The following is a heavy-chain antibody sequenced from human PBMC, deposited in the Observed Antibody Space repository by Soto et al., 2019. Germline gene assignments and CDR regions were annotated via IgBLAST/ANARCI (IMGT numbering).Heavy chain of an antibody. CDR1: GYNFACYW. CDR2: IYPSDSDP. CDR3: ASGGVSTRTFDY. V-gene: IGHV5-51*01. J-gene: IGHJ4*02. Sequence: ESLKISCKGLGYNFACYWICWVRQMPGKGLELMGIIYPSDSDPRYRPPFQGQVTISADKSISYAYLQWSSLRASDTAMYYCASGGVSTRTFDYWGQGTPVTVSS. D-gene: IGHD3-3*01.